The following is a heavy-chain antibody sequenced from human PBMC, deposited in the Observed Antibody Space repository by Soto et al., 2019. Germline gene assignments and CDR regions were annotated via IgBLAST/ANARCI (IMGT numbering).Heavy chain of an antibody. CDR1: GGSISSYY. Sequence: SETLSLTYTVSGGSISSYYWSWIRQPPGKGLEWIGYIYYSGSTNYNPSLKSRVTISVDTSKNQFSLKLSSVTAADTAVYYCAREIIAAAGTCWFDPWGQGTLVTVSS. CDR3: AREIIAAAGTCWFDP. CDR2: IYYSGST. J-gene: IGHJ5*02. V-gene: IGHV4-59*01. D-gene: IGHD6-13*01.